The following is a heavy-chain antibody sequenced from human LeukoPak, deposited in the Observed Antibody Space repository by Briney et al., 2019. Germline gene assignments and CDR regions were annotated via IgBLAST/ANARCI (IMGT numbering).Heavy chain of an antibody. CDR1: GFTFSSYA. CDR2: ISYDGSNK. Sequence: GGSLRLSCTASGFTFSSYAMHWVRQAPGKGLEWVAVISYDGSNKYYADSVKGRFTISRDNSKNTLYLQMNSLRAEDTAVYYCAREYSDWVTFGDPGYFDYWGQGTLVTVSS. D-gene: IGHD3-10*01. V-gene: IGHV3-30-3*01. J-gene: IGHJ4*02. CDR3: AREYSDWVTFGDPGYFDY.